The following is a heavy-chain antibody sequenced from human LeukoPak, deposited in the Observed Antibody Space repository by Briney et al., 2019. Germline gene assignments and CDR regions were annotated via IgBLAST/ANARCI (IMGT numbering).Heavy chain of an antibody. CDR1: GYTFTSYD. CDR3: ARGRPDYGDYWFDP. Sequence: ASVTVSCKASGYTFTSYDINWVRQAPGQGLEWMGWMNPNSGNTGYAQKFQGRVTITRNTSISTAYMELSSLRSEDTAVYYCARGRPDYGDYWFDPWGQGTLVTVSS. D-gene: IGHD4-17*01. V-gene: IGHV1-8*03. CDR2: MNPNSGNT. J-gene: IGHJ5*02.